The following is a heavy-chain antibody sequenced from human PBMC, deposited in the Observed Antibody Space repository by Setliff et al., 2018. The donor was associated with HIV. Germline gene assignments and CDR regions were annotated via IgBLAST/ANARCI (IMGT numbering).Heavy chain of an antibody. CDR1: GGSISSSY. CDR2: IYYTGRT. V-gene: IGHV4-59*08. Sequence: SETLSLTCTVSGGSISSSYWSWIRQAPGRGLEWIGYIYYTGRTNYNPSLKSRVTMSLDSSKKQFSLKLSSVTAADTAVYYCARHKSQPYYFDYWGQGTLVTVSS. CDR3: ARHKSQPYYFDY. J-gene: IGHJ4*02.